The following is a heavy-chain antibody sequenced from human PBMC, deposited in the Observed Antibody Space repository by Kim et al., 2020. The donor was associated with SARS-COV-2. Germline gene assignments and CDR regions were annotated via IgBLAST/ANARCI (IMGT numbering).Heavy chain of an antibody. J-gene: IGHJ6*02. V-gene: IGHV4-59*13. CDR2: IYNTGST. CDR1: GGSITNYY. D-gene: IGHD3-10*01. Sequence: SETLSLTCSVSGGSITNYYWSWIRQPPGKGLEWIGYIYNTGSTNYNPSLKSRVTISLDTSNKQFSLRLTSVTAADTAVYYCAREIMVPSSRYYFYLMDVWGPGTKVTV. CDR3: AREIMVPSSRYYFYLMDV.